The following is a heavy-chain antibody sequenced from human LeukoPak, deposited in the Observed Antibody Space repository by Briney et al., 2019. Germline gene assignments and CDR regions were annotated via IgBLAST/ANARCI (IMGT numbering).Heavy chain of an antibody. CDR1: GYTFTSYG. CDR2: ISAYNGNT. CDR3: ARDVYSSSWPHAFDI. J-gene: IGHJ3*02. D-gene: IGHD6-13*01. Sequence: ASVKVSCKASGYTFTSYGISWVRQAPGQGLEWMGWISAYNGNTSYAQKLQGRVTMTTDTSTSTAYMELRSLRSDDTAVYYCARDVYSSSWPHAFDIWGQGTMVTVSS. V-gene: IGHV1-18*01.